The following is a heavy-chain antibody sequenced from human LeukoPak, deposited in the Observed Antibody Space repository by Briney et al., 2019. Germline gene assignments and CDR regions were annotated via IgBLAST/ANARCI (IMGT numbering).Heavy chain of an antibody. Sequence: SETLSLTCAVSGYSISSGYYWGWIRQPPGKGLELIGSIYHSGSTYYNPSLKSRVTISVDTSKNQFSLKLSSVTAADTAVYYCARDPDYDILTGYYKGEGAFDIWGQGTMVTVSS. J-gene: IGHJ3*02. V-gene: IGHV4-38-2*02. D-gene: IGHD3-9*01. CDR2: IYHSGST. CDR3: ARDPDYDILTGYYKGEGAFDI. CDR1: GYSISSGYY.